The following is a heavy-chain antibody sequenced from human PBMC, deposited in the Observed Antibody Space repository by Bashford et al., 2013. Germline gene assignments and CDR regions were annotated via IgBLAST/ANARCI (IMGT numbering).Heavy chain of an antibody. CDR2: IYYSGST. D-gene: IGHD2-15*01. J-gene: IGHJ6*01. CDR1: GGSISSYY. V-gene: IGHV4-59*01. Sequence: SSETLSLTCTVSGGSISSYYWSWIRQPPGKGLEWIGYIYYSGSTNYNPSLKSRVTISVDTSKNQFSLKLSSVTAADTAVYYCARDRDCSGGSCYSGERXDVWGPRGHGHRLL. CDR3: ARDRDCSGGSCYSGERXDV.